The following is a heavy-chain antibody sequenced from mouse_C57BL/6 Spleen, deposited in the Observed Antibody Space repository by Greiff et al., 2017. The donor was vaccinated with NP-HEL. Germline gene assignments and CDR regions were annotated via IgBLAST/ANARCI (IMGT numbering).Heavy chain of an antibody. Sequence: EVQVVESGGGLVKPGGSLKLSCAASGFTFSSYAMSWVRQTPEKRLEWVATISDGGSYTYYPDNVKGRFTISRDNAKNNLYLQMSHLKSEDTAMYYCARWGALRGFAYWGQGTLVTVSA. V-gene: IGHV5-4*01. CDR2: ISDGGSYT. CDR3: ARWGALRGFAY. CDR1: GFTFSSYA. J-gene: IGHJ3*01.